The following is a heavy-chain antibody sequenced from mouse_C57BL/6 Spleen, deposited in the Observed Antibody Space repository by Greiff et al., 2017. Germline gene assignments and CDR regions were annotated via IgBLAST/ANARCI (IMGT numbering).Heavy chain of an antibody. Sequence: QVQLQQSGPELVKPGASVKISCKASGYAFSSSWMNWVKQRPGNGLEWIGRIYPGDGDTNYNGKFKGKATLTADKSSSTAYMQLSSLTSEDSAVYFCARSIYYGSSFPYWYFDVWGTGTTVTVSS. CDR1: GYAFSSSW. V-gene: IGHV1-82*01. D-gene: IGHD1-1*01. J-gene: IGHJ1*03. CDR3: ARSIYYGSSFPYWYFDV. CDR2: IYPGDGDT.